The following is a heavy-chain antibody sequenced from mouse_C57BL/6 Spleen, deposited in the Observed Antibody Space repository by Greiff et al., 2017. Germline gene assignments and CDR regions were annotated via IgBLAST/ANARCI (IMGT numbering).Heavy chain of an antibody. V-gene: IGHV2-2*01. CDR3: ARGITTVVGNYAMDY. Sequence: QVQLQQSGPGLVQPSQSLSITCTVSGFSLTSYGVHWVRQSPGKGLEWLGVIWSGGSTDYNAAFISSLSINKDNSKSQVFFKMNSLQADDTAIYYCARGITTVVGNYAMDYWGQGTSVTVSS. CDR2: IWSGGST. CDR1: GFSLTSYG. J-gene: IGHJ4*01. D-gene: IGHD1-1*01.